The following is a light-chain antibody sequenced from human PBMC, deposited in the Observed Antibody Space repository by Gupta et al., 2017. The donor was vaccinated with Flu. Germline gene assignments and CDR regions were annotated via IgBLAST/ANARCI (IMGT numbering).Light chain of an antibody. V-gene: IGLV2-14*01. CDR1: SSDVGGCND. Sequence: TTYCNQTSSDVGGCNDVAGYQQHPAKAPKLVIYEVSNRHSGVPYSFSGTKSGNTATFTISGLQAEDEADYYCSSDTSSTNHVLFGGGTKLTVL. CDR3: SSDTSSTNHVL. J-gene: IGLJ2*01. CDR2: EVS.